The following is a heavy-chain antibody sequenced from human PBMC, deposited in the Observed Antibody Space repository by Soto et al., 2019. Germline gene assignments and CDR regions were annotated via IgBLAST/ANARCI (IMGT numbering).Heavy chain of an antibody. CDR3: VRRVPPQALGMIVYYSYYGMDV. J-gene: IGHJ6*02. V-gene: IGHV3-48*03. D-gene: IGHD3-22*01. CDR2: ISSSGSTI. CDR1: GFTLSSYE. Sequence: PXGALIVSCAASGFTLSSYEMNWVRQAPGRGLVGVSYISSSGSTIYYADSVKGRFTISRDNAKNSLYLQMNSLRAEDTAVYYCVRRVPPQALGMIVYYSYYGMDVWGQGTTVTVSS.